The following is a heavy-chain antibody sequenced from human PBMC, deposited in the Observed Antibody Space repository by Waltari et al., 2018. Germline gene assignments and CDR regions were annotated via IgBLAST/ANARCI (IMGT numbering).Heavy chain of an antibody. CDR2: IYHSGST. J-gene: IGHJ4*02. CDR1: GYSISRGYY. D-gene: IGHD6-6*01. Sequence: QVQLQESGPGLVTPSETLSLTCAVSGYSISRGYYWGWIRQPPGKGLEWIGSIYHSGSTYYNPSLKSRVTISVDTSKNQFSLKLSSVTAADTAVYYCARHGVQQLVLGYFDYWGQGTLVTVSS. V-gene: IGHV4-38-2*01. CDR3: ARHGVQQLVLGYFDY.